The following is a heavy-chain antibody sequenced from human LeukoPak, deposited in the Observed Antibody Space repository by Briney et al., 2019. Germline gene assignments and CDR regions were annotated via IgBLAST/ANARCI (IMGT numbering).Heavy chain of an antibody. V-gene: IGHV4-39*07. CDR2: IYYSGST. Sequence: PSETLSLTCTVSGGSISSSSYYWGWIRQPPGKGLEWIGSIYYSGSTYYNPSLKSRVTISVDTSKKQFSLKVNSVTAADTAVYYCARGTYSGSYSGYFDYWGQGTLVTVSS. J-gene: IGHJ4*02. CDR3: ARGTYSGSYSGYFDY. D-gene: IGHD1-26*01. CDR1: GGSISSSSYY.